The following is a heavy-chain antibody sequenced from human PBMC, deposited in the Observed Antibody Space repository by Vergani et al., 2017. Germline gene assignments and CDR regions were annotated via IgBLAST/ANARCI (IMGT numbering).Heavy chain of an antibody. J-gene: IGHJ4*02. CDR3: ARREGVYSLYSFDY. Sequence: QLQLQESGPGLVKPSETLSLTCTVSGGSISSSSYYWGWLRQPPGKGLEWIGSIYYSGGTYYNPSLKRRVTISVDTSKNQFSLKLSSVTAADTAEYYCARREGVYSLYSFDYWGQGTLVTVSS. D-gene: IGHD5/OR15-5a*01. CDR2: IYYSGGT. CDR1: GGSISSSSYY. V-gene: IGHV4-39*01.